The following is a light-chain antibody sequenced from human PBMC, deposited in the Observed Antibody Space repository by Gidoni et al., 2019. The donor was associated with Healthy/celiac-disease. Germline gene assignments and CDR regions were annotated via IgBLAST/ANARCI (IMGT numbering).Light chain of an antibody. CDR1: QSLDRF. J-gene: IGKJ1*01. CDR2: AAS. Sequence: DVQMTQSPSSLSATVGDRVTITCRASQSLDRFLNWYQQIPGKAPKLLIFAASTLQSGVPSRFSGSGSGTKFTLTITSLQPEDSATYFCQQSQGTPLTFGQGTKVEIK. V-gene: IGKV1-39*01. CDR3: QQSQGTPLT.